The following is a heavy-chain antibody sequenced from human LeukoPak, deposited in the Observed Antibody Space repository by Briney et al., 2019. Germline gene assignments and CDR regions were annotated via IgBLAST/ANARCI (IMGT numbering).Heavy chain of an antibody. CDR3: AREDFSSWPFDY. CDR1: GFTFSSYA. D-gene: IGHD6-13*01. CDR2: ISYGGSNK. J-gene: IGHJ4*02. Sequence: PGRSLRLSCAASGFTFSSYAMHWVRQAPGKGLEWVAVISYGGSNKYYADSVKGRFTISRDNSKNTLYLQMNSLRAEDTAVYYCAREDFSSWPFDYWGQGTLVTVSS. V-gene: IGHV3-30-3*01.